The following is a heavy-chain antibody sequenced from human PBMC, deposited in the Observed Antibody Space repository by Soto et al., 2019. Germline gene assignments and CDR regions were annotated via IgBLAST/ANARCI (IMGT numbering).Heavy chain of an antibody. J-gene: IGHJ4*02. V-gene: IGHV4-61*01. D-gene: IGHD1-7*01. CDR2: IYYTKST. CDR3: ARARQAGTTFYFDN. CDR1: GGSVSSGPYY. Sequence: ETLSLTCTVSGGSVSSGPYYWSWIRQPPGKGLEWIGYIYYTKSTNYNPSLKSRVTMSVDTSKNQFSLKLNSVTAADTAVYFCARARQAGTTFYFDNWGQGTLVTIAS.